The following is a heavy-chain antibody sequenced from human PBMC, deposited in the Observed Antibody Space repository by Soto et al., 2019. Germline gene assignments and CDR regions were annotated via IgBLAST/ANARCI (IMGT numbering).Heavy chain of an antibody. CDR1: GGTFSSYA. Sequence: GASVKVSCKASGGTFSSYAISWVRQAPGQGLEWMGGIIPIFGTANYAQKFQGRVTITADESTSTAYMELSSLSSEDTAVYYCARVVPPLRSETKTAYYGMDVWGDGTTVTVS. V-gene: IGHV1-69*13. CDR3: ARVVPPLRSETKTAYYGMDV. J-gene: IGHJ6*02. D-gene: IGHD2-8*01. CDR2: IIPIFGTA.